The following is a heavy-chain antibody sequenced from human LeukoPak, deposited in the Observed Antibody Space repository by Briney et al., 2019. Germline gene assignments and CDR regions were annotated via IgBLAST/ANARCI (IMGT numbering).Heavy chain of an antibody. CDR2: VNAGNGDT. D-gene: IGHD2-21*01. J-gene: IGHJ4*02. CDR3: ARDDCGDTCYPGGY. CDR1: GYTFSNV. Sequence: ASVKVSCNASGYTFSNVVHSVRQAPGQRPEWMGWVNAGNGDTKYSQNFQGRVTITRDTSASTAYMELSSLTAEDTALYYCARDDCGDTCYPGGYWGQGTLVTVSS. V-gene: IGHV1-3*01.